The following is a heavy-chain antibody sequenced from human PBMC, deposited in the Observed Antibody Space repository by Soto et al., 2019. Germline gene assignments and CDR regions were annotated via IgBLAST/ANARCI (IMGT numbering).Heavy chain of an antibody. V-gene: IGHV3-11*01. J-gene: IGHJ4*02. CDR3: ARRGDLWSRGYYFDY. Sequence: GGSLRLSCAASGFTFSDYYMSWIRQAPGKGLEWVSYISSSGSTIYYADSAKGRFTISRDNAKNSLYLQMNSLRAEDTAVYYCARRGDLWSRGYYFDYWGQGTLVTVSS. CDR2: ISSSGSTI. CDR1: GFTFSDYY. D-gene: IGHD2-21*01.